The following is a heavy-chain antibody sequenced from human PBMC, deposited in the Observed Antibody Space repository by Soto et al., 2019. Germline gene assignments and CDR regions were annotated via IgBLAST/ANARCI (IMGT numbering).Heavy chain of an antibody. Sequence: QITLKESGLTLVKPTQTLTLTCTFSGFSLSTTRVGVGWFREPPGKALEWLAVFYWDDDKGYNPSLKSRLTIAKDTSKNLEVLIITNMDPVDAATYYCARVVITIGVFIEIDAFDMWGQGTVVTVSS. CDR2: FYWDDDK. CDR3: ARVVITIGVFIEIDAFDM. V-gene: IGHV2-5*02. D-gene: IGHD3-16*02. J-gene: IGHJ3*02. CDR1: GFSLSTTRVG.